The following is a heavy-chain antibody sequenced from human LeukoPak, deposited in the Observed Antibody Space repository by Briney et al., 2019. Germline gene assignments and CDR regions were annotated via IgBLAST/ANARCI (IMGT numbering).Heavy chain of an antibody. Sequence: SETLSLTCTVSGYSISSGYYWGWIRQPPGKGLEWTGSIYHSGSTNYNPSLKSRVTISVDKSKNQFSLKLSSVTAADTAVYYCARGSIAARPGLNYFDYWGQGTLVTVSS. V-gene: IGHV4-38-2*02. CDR2: IYHSGST. CDR3: ARGSIAARPGLNYFDY. CDR1: GYSISSGYY. J-gene: IGHJ4*02. D-gene: IGHD6-6*01.